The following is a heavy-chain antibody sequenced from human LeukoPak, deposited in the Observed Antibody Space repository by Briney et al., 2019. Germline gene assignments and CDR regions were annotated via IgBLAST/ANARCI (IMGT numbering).Heavy chain of an antibody. CDR2: INPNSGGT. V-gene: IGHV1-2*02. D-gene: IGHD2-2*01. Sequence: AASVKVSCKASGYTFTGYYMHWVRQAPGQGLEWMGWINPNSGGTNYAQKFQGRVTITADKSTSTAYMELSSLRSEDTAVYYCAGSAVVPAAAHDWGQGTLVTVSS. CDR1: GYTFTGYY. J-gene: IGHJ4*02. CDR3: AGSAVVPAAAHD.